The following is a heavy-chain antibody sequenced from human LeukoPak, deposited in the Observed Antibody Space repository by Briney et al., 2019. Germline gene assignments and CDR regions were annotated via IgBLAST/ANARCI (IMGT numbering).Heavy chain of an antibody. J-gene: IGHJ3*02. V-gene: IGHV4-39*01. CDR1: GGSISSSSYY. Sequence: PSETLSLTCTVSGGSISSSSYYWGWIRQPPGKGLEWIGSIYYSGSTYYNPSLKSRVTISVDTSKNQFSLKLISVTAADTALYYCARQPLSAFDIWGQGTMVTVSS. CDR3: ARQPLSAFDI. CDR2: IYYSGST.